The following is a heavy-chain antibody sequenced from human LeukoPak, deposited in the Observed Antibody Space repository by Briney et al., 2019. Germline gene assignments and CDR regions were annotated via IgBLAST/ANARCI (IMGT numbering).Heavy chain of an antibody. CDR2: IKSKTDGGTT. CDR3: TTVLRGDYYYEVSR. D-gene: IGHD3-22*01. J-gene: IGHJ4*02. Sequence: PGGSLRLSCAASGFTFSNAWMSWVRQAPGKGLEWVGRIKSKTDGGTTDFAAPVKGRFTISRDRDDSKNTLYLQMNSLKTEDTAVYYCTTVLRGDYYYEVSRWGQGTLVTVSS. CDR1: GFTFSNAW. V-gene: IGHV3-15*01.